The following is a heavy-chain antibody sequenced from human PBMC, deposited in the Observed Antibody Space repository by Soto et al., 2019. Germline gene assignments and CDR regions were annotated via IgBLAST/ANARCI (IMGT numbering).Heavy chain of an antibody. V-gene: IGHV1-69*12. J-gene: IGHJ6*02. CDR3: ARDKDRQQLGGNYYYILAV. CDR2: IMPIFRTP. CDR1: GGTFSNSA. D-gene: IGHD3-3*02. Sequence: QVQLEQSGAEVKKPGSSVKVSCKASGGTFSNSAISWVRQAPGQGLEWMGGIMPIFRTPDYAQKFQGRVTVTADESTSTAYMELSGLRSDDTAVYYCARDKDRQQLGGNYYYILAVWGQGTTVTVSS.